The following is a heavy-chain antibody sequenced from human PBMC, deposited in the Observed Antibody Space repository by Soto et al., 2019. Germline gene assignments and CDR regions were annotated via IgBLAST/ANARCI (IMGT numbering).Heavy chain of an antibody. Sequence: PSETLSHTCMVSGGSITCYYWNGIGQPPGKGLEWVGHIYGSGSTNYNPSLQSRVTISVDTSKIQFSLSLTSVTAADTAVYYCARASLAEGPEAYWGQGILVTFSS. V-gene: IGHV4-59*12. CDR3: ARASLAEGPEAY. CDR2: IYGSGST. J-gene: IGHJ4*02. D-gene: IGHD6-19*01. CDR1: GGSITCYY.